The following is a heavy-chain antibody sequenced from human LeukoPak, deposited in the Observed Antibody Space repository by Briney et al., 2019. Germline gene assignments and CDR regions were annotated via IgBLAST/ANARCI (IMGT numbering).Heavy chain of an antibody. D-gene: IGHD3-3*01. CDR1: GGSFIDHY. J-gene: IGHJ3*01. CDR3: ARAISDFWSGYPSGGAFDL. V-gene: IGHV4-34*12. Sequence: SGTLSLTCAVYGGSFIDHYWIWVRPPPGKGLGYIGEIIQSGRINFNPSLKSGVTISLDTTKNQFSLRLSSVTAADTAVYYCARAISDFWSGYPSGGAFDLCGQGTMVTASS. CDR2: IIQSGRI.